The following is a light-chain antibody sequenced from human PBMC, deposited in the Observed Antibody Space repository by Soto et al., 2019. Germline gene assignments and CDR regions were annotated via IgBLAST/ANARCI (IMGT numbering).Light chain of an antibody. V-gene: IGKV3-20*01. CDR2: ELF. CDR1: QTVSNNY. CDR3: QQYGNSPMT. J-gene: IGKJ5*01. Sequence: ETVLTQSPDTLSLSPRGRATLYCRSSQTVSNNYLAWYQTKPGQAPRLPLLELFSRATGIPDRVRGSGSGTDFTLTISRLEPEDFALYYCQQYGNSPMTFGQGTRLEIK.